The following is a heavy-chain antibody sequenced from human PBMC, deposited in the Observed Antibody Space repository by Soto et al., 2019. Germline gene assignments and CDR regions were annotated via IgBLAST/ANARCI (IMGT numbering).Heavy chain of an antibody. CDR3: ARAWTATAGWANWFDR. CDR2: IHYSGST. Sequence: QVQLQESGPGLVELSQTLYLTCTVSGGSISGEGYYWSWIRQYSGRGLEWIGYIHYSGSTYYNPSLKSRVIISVDTSKTQFFLNLSSVTAADTAVYYCARAWTATAGWANWFDRWGQGTLVTVSS. CDR1: GGSISGEGYY. J-gene: IGHJ5*02. V-gene: IGHV4-31*03. D-gene: IGHD6-13*01.